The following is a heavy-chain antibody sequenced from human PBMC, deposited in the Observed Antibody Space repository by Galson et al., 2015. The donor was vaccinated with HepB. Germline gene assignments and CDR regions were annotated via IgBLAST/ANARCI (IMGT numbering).Heavy chain of an antibody. Sequence: SVKVSCKASTYISTDYGISWVRQAPGQGLEWVGWVHASNCHTNYAKRLQGRVTMTIDTSTSTAYMELRSLTFDDTAVYFCARGEVVVVTGDIHAFDLWGQGTMLTVSS. V-gene: IGHV1-18*04. J-gene: IGHJ3*01. CDR2: VHASNCHT. CDR3: ARGEVVVVTGDIHAFDL. CDR1: TYISTDYG. D-gene: IGHD2-2*01.